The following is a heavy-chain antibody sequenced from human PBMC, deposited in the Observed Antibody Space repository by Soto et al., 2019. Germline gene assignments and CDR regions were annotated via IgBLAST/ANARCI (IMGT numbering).Heavy chain of an antibody. V-gene: IGHV1-58*02. CDR2: IVVGSGNT. J-gene: IGHJ4*02. Sequence: SVKVYCKGSGFTFFIAAIQWVRHAQGQRLEWMGWIVVGSGNTNYAQKFQERVTITRDMSTNTAYMELTSLRSEDTAVYYCAADPYCGGDCYFDYWGQGTMVTVSS. CDR1: GFTFFIAA. CDR3: AADPYCGGDCYFDY. D-gene: IGHD2-21*02.